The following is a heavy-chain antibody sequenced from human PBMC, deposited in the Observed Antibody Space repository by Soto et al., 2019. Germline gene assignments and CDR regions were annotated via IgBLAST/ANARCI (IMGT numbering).Heavy chain of an antibody. CDR2: IYHSGST. V-gene: IGHV4-4*02. CDR1: GGSISSSNW. CDR3: ARDTMIVVVITPDWYFDL. J-gene: IGHJ2*01. D-gene: IGHD3-22*01. Sequence: QVQLQESGPGLVKPSGTLSLTCAVSGGSISSSNWWSWVRQPPGKGLEWIGEIYHSGSTNYNPSLKSLATLSVDKSSTQFSLTLGSVTAADTAVYYCARDTMIVVVITPDWYFDLWGRGTLVTVSS.